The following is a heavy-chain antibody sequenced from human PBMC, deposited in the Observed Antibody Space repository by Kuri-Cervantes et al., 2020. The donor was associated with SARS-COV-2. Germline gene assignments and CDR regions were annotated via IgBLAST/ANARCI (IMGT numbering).Heavy chain of an antibody. Sequence: LKISCAASGFNFSRTDMHWVRQAPGKGLEWVAVISHDGKNKKCIASGKGRFTISRDNSQNTLYLHMKSLRSEDTAMYYCAKDRVGVQDFWGQGTLVTVSS. V-gene: IGHV3-30*18. CDR2: ISHDGKNK. CDR3: AKDRVGVQDF. CDR1: GFNFSRTD. J-gene: IGHJ4*02. D-gene: IGHD2-21*01.